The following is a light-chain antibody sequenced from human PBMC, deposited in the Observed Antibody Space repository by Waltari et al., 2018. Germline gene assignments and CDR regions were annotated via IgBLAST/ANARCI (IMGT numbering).Light chain of an antibody. CDR1: QTFNSNY. CDR2: AAS. V-gene: IGKV3-20*01. J-gene: IGKJ2*01. CDR3: QQYAKAPDT. Sequence: EIVLTQSPGTLSLSPGERATLSCRASQTFNSNYLAWYQQKPGQVPRLLIYAASKRATDIPDRFSGSGSGTDFTLTISRLEPEDFAVYYYQQYAKAPDTFGQGTRLEIK.